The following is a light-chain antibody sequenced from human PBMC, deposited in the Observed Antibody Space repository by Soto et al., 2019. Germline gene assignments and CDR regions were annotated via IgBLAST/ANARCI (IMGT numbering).Light chain of an antibody. CDR1: QSISSQ. CDR3: QQNNSNPPT. Sequence: DIQMTQSPPSLSASVEVRVIGCRGASQSISSQLAWYQQKPGKAPKLLIYDASSLESGVPSRFSGSRSGPEFTLTISSLQPDDFATYYCQQNNSNPPTFGQGTKVDIK. V-gene: IGKV1-5*01. CDR2: DAS. J-gene: IGKJ1*01.